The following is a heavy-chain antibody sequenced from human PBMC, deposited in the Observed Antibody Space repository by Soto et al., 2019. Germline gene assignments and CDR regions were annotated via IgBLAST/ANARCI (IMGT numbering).Heavy chain of an antibody. V-gene: IGHV4-30-2*01. CDR1: GGSISRGGFS. CDR3: ASRVSDYFDY. Sequence: QLQLQESGSRLVKSSQTLSLTCAVSGGSISRGGFSCNWIRQPPGKGLEWFGYIYHSGSTYFNPPIKCPVTMSVDRSTNHLSLKLSSVTAADTAVYYCASRVSDYFDYWGQGTPVTVSS. J-gene: IGHJ4*02. D-gene: IGHD6-19*01. CDR2: IYHSGST.